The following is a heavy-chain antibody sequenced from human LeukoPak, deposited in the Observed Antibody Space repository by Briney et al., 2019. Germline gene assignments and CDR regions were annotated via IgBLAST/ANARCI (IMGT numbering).Heavy chain of an antibody. D-gene: IGHD2-15*01. J-gene: IGHJ4*02. Sequence: SETLSLTCTVSGGSSSNYYWSWIRQPPGKGLEWIGYIYTSGSTNYNPSLKSRVTISVDTSKNQFSLKLSSVTAADTAVYYCAGLYSGYSVAPFDYWGQGTLVTVSS. V-gene: IGHV4-4*09. CDR1: GGSSSNYY. CDR2: IYTSGST. CDR3: AGLYSGYSVAPFDY.